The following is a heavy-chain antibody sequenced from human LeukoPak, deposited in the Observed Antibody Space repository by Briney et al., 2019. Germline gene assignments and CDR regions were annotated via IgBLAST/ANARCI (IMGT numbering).Heavy chain of an antibody. CDR3: ARPRIAAQRGAFDI. CDR1: GGSISSYY. D-gene: IGHD6-13*01. Sequence: SETLSLTCTVSGGSISSYYWSWIRQPPGKGLEWIGYIYYSGSTNYNPSLKSQVTISVDTSKNQFSLKLSSVTAADTAVYYCARPRIAAQRGAFDIWGQGSMVTVSS. CDR2: IYYSGST. V-gene: IGHV4-59*12. J-gene: IGHJ3*02.